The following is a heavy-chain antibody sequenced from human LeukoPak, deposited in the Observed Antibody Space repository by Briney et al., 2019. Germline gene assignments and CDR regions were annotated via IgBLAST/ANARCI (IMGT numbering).Heavy chain of an antibody. J-gene: IGHJ4*02. D-gene: IGHD6-25*01. Sequence: PGRSLRLSCAASGFTFSSHGMHWVRQAPGKGLEWVAVIWYDGSNKYYADSVKGRFTISRDNSQNTLYLQLNSLRAEDTAVYYCAKRGSAWDLDYWGQGTLVTVSS. CDR2: IWYDGSNK. CDR3: AKRGSAWDLDY. CDR1: GFTFSSHG. V-gene: IGHV3-33*06.